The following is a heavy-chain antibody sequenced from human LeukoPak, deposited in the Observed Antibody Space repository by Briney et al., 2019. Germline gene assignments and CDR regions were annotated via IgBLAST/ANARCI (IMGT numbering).Heavy chain of an antibody. Sequence: GGSLRLSCAASGFTFDDYGMSWVRQAPGKGLEWVSGINWDGGSTGYADSVKGRFTISRDNAKNSLYLQMNSLRAEDTALYYCAKSYYYYYYMDVWGKGTTVTVSS. CDR3: AKSYYYYYYMDV. V-gene: IGHV3-20*04. CDR1: GFTFDDYG. CDR2: INWDGGST. J-gene: IGHJ6*03.